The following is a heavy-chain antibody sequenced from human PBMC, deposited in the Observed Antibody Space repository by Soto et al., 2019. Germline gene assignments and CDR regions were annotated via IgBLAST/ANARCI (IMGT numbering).Heavy chain of an antibody. D-gene: IGHD3-3*01. CDR3: ARDPLEDTIFGDDY. CDR2: IKQDGSEK. CDR1: GFTFSSYW. J-gene: IGHJ4*02. Sequence: GGSLRLSCAASGFTFSSYWMSWVRQAPGKGLEWVANIKQDGSEKYYVDSVKGRFTISRDNAKNSLYLQMNSLRAEDTAVYYCARDPLEDTIFGDDYWGQGTLVTVSS. V-gene: IGHV3-7*01.